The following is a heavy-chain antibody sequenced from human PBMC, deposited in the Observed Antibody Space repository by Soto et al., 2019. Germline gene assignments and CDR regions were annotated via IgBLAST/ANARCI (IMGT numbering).Heavy chain of an antibody. CDR3: ARELYYYDSSGADDAFDI. V-gene: IGHV1-69*01. J-gene: IGHJ3*02. Sequence: VRQAPGQGLEWMGGIIPIFGTANYAQKFQGRVTITADESTSTAYMELSSLRSEDTAVYYCARELYYYDSSGADDAFDIWGQGTMVTVSS. CDR2: IIPIFGTA. D-gene: IGHD3-22*01.